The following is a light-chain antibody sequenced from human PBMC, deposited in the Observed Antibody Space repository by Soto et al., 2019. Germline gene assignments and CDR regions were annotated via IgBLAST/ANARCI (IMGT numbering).Light chain of an antibody. V-gene: IGKV1-33*01. J-gene: IGKJ1*01. CDR2: DAS. Sequence: DIQMTQSPSSLSASVGDRDTITCRASQSISSYLNWYQQKLGKAPKLLIYDASNLETGVPSRFSGSGSGTDFTLTISCLQSEDFATYYCQQYYSYPWTFGQGTKVDI. CDR1: QSISSY. CDR3: QQYYSYPWT.